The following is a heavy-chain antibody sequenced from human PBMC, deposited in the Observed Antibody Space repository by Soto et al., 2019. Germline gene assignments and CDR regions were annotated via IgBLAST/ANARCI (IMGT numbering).Heavy chain of an antibody. V-gene: IGHV3-66*01. Sequence: EVQVVESGGGLVQPGGSLRLSCAASGFTVNNIYMTWVRQAPGAGLEWVSVIYGAGNINYADSVRDRFTISRDSFKNTLYLQMNSLRVEDTAVYYCATNLGIEGYYFDYWGEGTMVTVSS. CDR2: IYGAGNI. D-gene: IGHD1-26*01. J-gene: IGHJ4*02. CDR3: ATNLGIEGYYFDY. CDR1: GFTVNNIY.